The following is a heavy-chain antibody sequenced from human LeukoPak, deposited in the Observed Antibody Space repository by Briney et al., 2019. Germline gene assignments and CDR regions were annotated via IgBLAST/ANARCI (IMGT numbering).Heavy chain of an antibody. J-gene: IGHJ4*02. CDR1: GFTFSSYG. Sequence: GGSLRLSCAASGFTFSSYGMSWVRQAPGRGLEWLSYISGNGRDIQYADSVKGRFNISRDNAKNLLSLQMDSLRVEDTAIYHCARDPRTVQIWGQGTLVTVSS. CDR2: ISGNGRDI. CDR3: ARDPRTVQI. V-gene: IGHV3-21*05. D-gene: IGHD1-1*01.